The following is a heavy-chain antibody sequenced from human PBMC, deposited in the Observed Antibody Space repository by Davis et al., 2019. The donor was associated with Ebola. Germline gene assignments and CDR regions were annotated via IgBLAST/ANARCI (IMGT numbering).Heavy chain of an antibody. J-gene: IGHJ6*02. CDR2: IENDGSKK. CDR1: GFTFSSYW. CDR3: ARRRDCSNGVCYGMDV. Sequence: GESLKISCAASGFTFSSYWMSWVRQAPGKGLEWVATIENDGSKKYYMDSVKGRFTISRDNAKNSLYLQMDSLRVEDTAIYYCARRRDCSNGVCYGMDVWGQGTAVTVSS. D-gene: IGHD2-8*01. V-gene: IGHV3-7*01.